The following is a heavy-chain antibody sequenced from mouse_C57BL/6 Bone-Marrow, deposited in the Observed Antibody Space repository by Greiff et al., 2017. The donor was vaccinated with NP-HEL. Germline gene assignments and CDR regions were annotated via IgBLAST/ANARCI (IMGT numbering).Heavy chain of an antibody. D-gene: IGHD2-12*01. CDR1: GFTFSDYG. CDR2: ISSGSSTI. Sequence: EVMLVESGGGLVKPGGSLKLSCAASGFTFSDYGMHWVRQAPEKGLEWVAYISSGSSTIYYADTVKGRFTISRDNAKNTLFLQKVRLRSEDTAMYYCARRYRGLYYYAMDYWGQGTSVTVSS. V-gene: IGHV5-17*01. CDR3: ARRYRGLYYYAMDY. J-gene: IGHJ4*01.